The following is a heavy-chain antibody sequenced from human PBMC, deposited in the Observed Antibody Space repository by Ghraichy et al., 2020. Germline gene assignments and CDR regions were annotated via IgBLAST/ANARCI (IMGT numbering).Heavy chain of an antibody. D-gene: IGHD1-26*01. CDR2: IYYSGST. CDR1: GGSISSSSYY. Sequence: SETLSLTCTVSGGSISSSSYYWGWIRQPPGKGLEWIGSIYYSGSTYYNPSLKSRVTISVDTSKNQFSLKLTSVTAADTAVYYCAASVYSGTYYIDYWGQGTLVTVSS. V-gene: IGHV4-39*01. CDR3: AASVYSGTYYIDY. J-gene: IGHJ4*02.